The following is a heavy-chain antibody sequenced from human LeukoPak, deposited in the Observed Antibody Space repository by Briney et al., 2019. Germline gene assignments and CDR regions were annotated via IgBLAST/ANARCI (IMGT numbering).Heavy chain of an antibody. V-gene: IGHV3-21*01. CDR2: ISSSSSYI. D-gene: IGHD3-9*01. J-gene: IGHJ4*02. CDR1: GFTFSSYS. CDR3: ARDNDLLRYFDWPLDY. Sequence: PGGSLRLSCAASGFTFSSYSMNWVRLAPGKGLEWVSSISSSSSYIYYADSVKGRFTISRDNAKNSLYLQMNSLRAEDTAVYYCARDNDLLRYFDWPLDYWGQGTLVTVSS.